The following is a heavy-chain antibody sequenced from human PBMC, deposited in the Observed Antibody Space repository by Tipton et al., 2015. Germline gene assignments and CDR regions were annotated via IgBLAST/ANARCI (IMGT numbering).Heavy chain of an antibody. J-gene: IGHJ4*02. CDR3: ARGGVGSSWVDY. D-gene: IGHD6-13*01. Sequence: LRLSCTVSGGSISSTYYYWGWIRQPPGKGLEWIGSIYYSGNTYYNPSLKSRVTISVDTSKNQFSLKLSSVTAADTAVYYCARGGVGSSWVDYWGQGTLVTVSS. CDR2: IYYSGNT. CDR1: GGSISSTYYY. V-gene: IGHV4-39*01.